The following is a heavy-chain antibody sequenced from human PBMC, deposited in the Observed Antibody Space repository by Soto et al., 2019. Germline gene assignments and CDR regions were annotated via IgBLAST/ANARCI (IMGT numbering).Heavy chain of an antibody. CDR2: ISYSGST. Sequence: SETLSLTCTVSGGSISSGNYYWSWIRQPPGKGLEWIGFISYSGSTYYSTSLKSRVTISVDTSKSQFSLNLSFVTAADTAVYNCATMGTPATGLYFFDYWGQGSLVTVSS. CDR3: ATMGTPATGLYFFDY. CDR1: GGSISSGNYY. D-gene: IGHD2-15*01. J-gene: IGHJ4*02. V-gene: IGHV4-30-4*01.